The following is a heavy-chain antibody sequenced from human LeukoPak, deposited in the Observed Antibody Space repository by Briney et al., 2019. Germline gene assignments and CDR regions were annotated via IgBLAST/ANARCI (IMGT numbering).Heavy chain of an antibody. D-gene: IGHD5-12*01. CDR2: INHSGST. V-gene: IGHV4-34*01. J-gene: IGHJ4*02. CDR1: GGSFSGHY. Sequence: SEILSLTCAVYGGSFSGHYWTWIRQPPGKGLEWIGEINHSGSTNYNPSLKSRVTISVDTSKNQFSLKLSSVTAADTAVYYCARFSVATTLSRTYYFDYWGQGTLVTVSS. CDR3: ARFSVATTLSRTYYFDY.